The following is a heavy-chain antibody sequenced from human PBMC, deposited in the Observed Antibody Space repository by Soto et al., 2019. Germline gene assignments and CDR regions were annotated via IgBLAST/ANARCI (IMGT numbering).Heavy chain of an antibody. CDR2: IWYDGSNK. V-gene: IGHV3-33*01. CDR3: ARDFMESGWPIYYYYGMDV. D-gene: IGHD6-19*01. J-gene: IGHJ6*02. Sequence: LRLSCAASGFTFSSYGMHWVRQAPGKGLEWVAVIWYDGSNKYYADSVKGRFTISRDNSKNTLYLQMNSLRAEDTAVYYCARDFMESGWPIYYYYGMDVWGQGTTVTVSS. CDR1: GFTFSSYG.